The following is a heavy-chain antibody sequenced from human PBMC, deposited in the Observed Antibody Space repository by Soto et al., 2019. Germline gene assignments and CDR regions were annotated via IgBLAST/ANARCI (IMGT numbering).Heavy chain of an antibody. CDR2: IYYSGHT. D-gene: IGHD6-19*01. CDR3: ARALTVAGYYFDY. CDR1: GGSISGYY. V-gene: IGHV4-59*01. J-gene: IGHJ4*02. Sequence: SETLSLTCTVSGGSISGYYCSWIRQPPGKGLEWIGYIYYSGHTSYNPSLKSRVTISIDTSKNQFSLKLSSVTVADTAVYYCARALTVAGYYFDYWGQGALVTVSS.